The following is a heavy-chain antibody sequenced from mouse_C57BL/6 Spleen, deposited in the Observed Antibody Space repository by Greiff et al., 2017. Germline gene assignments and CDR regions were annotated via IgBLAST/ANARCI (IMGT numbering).Heavy chain of an antibody. CDR3: AKNEGYYYGSSSLCYFDV. CDR1: GFSLTSYG. CDR2: IWRGGST. Sequence: QVQLKESGPGLVQPSQSLSITCTVSGFSLTSYGVHWVRQSPGKGLEWLGVIWRGGSTDYNAAFMSRLSITKDNSKSQVFFKMNSLQADDTAIYYCAKNEGYYYGSSSLCYFDVWGTGTTVTVSS. V-gene: IGHV2-5*01. D-gene: IGHD1-1*01. J-gene: IGHJ1*03.